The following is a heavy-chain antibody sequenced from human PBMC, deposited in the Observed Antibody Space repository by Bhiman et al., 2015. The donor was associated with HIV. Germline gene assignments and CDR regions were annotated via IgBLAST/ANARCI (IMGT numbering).Heavy chain of an antibody. CDR1: GFTFSGYW. CDR3: ARAPASGWYWSWFDP. Sequence: VQLVESGGGLVKPGGSLRLSCAASGFTFSGYWMSWVRQAPGKGLEWVANIKQDGGEKYYVDSVKGRFTISRDNAKNSLYLQMNSLRVEDTAVYYCARAPASGWYWSWFDPWGQGTLVTVSS. J-gene: IGHJ5*02. V-gene: IGHV3-7*05. CDR2: IKQDGGEK. D-gene: IGHD6-19*01.